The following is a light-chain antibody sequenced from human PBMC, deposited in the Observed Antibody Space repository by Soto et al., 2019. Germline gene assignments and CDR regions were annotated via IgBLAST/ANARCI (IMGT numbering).Light chain of an antibody. J-gene: IGLJ2*01. CDR1: SSDVGGYDY. CDR3: SSYTNSNTVL. V-gene: IGLV2-14*01. Sequence: QSALTQPASVSGSPGQSITISCTGTSSDVGGYDYVSWYQQYPGKAPKLMIYNVRNRPSGVSNRFSGSKASNTASLTISGLQAEDEAAYFCSSYTNSNTVLFGGGTKLTVL. CDR2: NVR.